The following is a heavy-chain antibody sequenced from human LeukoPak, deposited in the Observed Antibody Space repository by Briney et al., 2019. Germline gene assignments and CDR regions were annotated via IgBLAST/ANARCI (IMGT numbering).Heavy chain of an antibody. J-gene: IGHJ3*02. D-gene: IGHD1-26*01. CDR1: GGSISSSSYY. CDR3: ASGRSENIVGASDAFDI. V-gene: IGHV4-39*07. Sequence: SETLSLTCTVSGGSISSSSYYWGWIRQPPGKGLEWIGSIYYSGSTYYNPSLKSRVTISVDTSKNQFSLKLSSVTAADTAVYYCASGRSENIVGASDAFDIWGQGTMVTVSS. CDR2: IYYSGST.